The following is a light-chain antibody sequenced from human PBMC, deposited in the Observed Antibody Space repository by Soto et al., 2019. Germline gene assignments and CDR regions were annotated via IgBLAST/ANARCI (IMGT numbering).Light chain of an antibody. V-gene: IGLV2-14*03. CDR1: SSDVGGYNY. CDR3: SSYTSSNTDV. J-gene: IGLJ1*01. CDR2: DVT. Sequence: QSALTQPASVSGSPGQWTTISCTGTSSDVGGYNYVSWYQHHPGKAPKLMIYDVTSRPSGVSNRFSGSKSGNTASLTISGLQTEDEADYYCSSYTSSNTDVFGTGTKLTVL.